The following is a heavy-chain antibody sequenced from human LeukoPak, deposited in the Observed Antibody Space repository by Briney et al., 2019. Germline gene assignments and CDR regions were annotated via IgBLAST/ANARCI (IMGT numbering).Heavy chain of an antibody. CDR2: ISYDGSNK. J-gene: IGHJ4*02. CDR1: GFTFSSYG. D-gene: IGHD1/OR15-1a*01. V-gene: IGHV3-30*18. Sequence: GGSLRLSCADTGFTFSSYGMHWVRQAPGKGLEWVAVISYDGSNKYYADSVKGRFTISRDNSKNTLYLQMNSLRAEDTAVYYCAKSQYNWNRSWLTMGYWGQGTLVTVSS. CDR3: AKSQYNWNRSWLTMGY.